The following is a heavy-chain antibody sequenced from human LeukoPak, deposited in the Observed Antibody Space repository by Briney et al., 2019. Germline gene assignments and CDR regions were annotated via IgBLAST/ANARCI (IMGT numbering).Heavy chain of an antibody. Sequence: GGSLRLSCATSGFIVSSNYMSWVRQAPGKGLEWVSVIYSVSSTFYADSVKGRFTISRDNSKNTLYPQMNSLRAEDTAVYYCARDKGDSSGYYSLQHWGQGTLVTVSS. D-gene: IGHD3-22*01. J-gene: IGHJ1*01. CDR1: GFIVSSNY. CDR3: ARDKGDSSGYYSLQH. V-gene: IGHV3-66*01. CDR2: IYSVSST.